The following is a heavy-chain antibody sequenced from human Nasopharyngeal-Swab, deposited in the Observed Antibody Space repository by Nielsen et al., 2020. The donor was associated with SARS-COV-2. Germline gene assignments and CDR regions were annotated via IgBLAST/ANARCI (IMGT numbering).Heavy chain of an antibody. Sequence: GESLKISCAASGFIFSTYGMHWVRQTPDKGLEWVGVISHDGSIKSYADSVKGRFTISSDNSQNTLYLQMNSLRLDDTAVYYCFVRGIVTFQQTSWFDPWGQGTLVTVSS. CDR1: GFIFSTYG. CDR3: FVRGIVTFQQTSWFDP. V-gene: IGHV3-30*02. J-gene: IGHJ5*02. D-gene: IGHD2-21*01. CDR2: ISHDGSIK.